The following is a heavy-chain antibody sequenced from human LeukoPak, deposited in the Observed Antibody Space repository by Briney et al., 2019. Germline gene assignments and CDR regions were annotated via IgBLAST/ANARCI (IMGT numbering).Heavy chain of an antibody. CDR2: IRYDGSNK. Sequence: PGGSLRLSCAASGFTFSTYGMHWVRQAPGKGLEWVTFIRYDGSNKYYADSVKGRFTISRANSKNTLYLQMNSLRAEDTAVYYCASATLVDYWGQGTLVTVSS. D-gene: IGHD4-23*01. V-gene: IGHV3-30*02. CDR1: GFTFSTYG. CDR3: ASATLVDY. J-gene: IGHJ4*02.